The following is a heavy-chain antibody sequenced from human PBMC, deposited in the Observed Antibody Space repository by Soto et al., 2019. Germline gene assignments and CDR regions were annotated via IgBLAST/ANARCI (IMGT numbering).Heavy chain of an antibody. CDR3: ARAPLDGGYYYYGMDV. CDR1: GGSFSGYY. Sequence: SETLSLTCAVYGGSFSGYYWSWIRQPPGKGLEWIGEINHSGSTNYNPSLKSRVTISVDTSKNQFSLKLSSVTAADTAVYYCARAPLDGGYYYYGMDVWGQGTTVTVSS. CDR2: INHSGST. J-gene: IGHJ6*02. V-gene: IGHV4-34*01.